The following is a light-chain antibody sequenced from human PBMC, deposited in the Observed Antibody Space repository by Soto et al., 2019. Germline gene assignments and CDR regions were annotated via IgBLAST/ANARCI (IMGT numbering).Light chain of an antibody. CDR2: DAS. CDR3: QLYNIYSRT. CDR1: QSISRW. J-gene: IGKJ1*01. V-gene: IGKV1-5*01. Sequence: DIQMTQSPSTLSASVGDRVTITCRASQSISRWVAWYQQKPGKAPKLRIYDASSLEGGVPSRFSGSGSGTEFTLTISSLQPDDFATYYCQLYNIYSRTFGQGTKVEIK.